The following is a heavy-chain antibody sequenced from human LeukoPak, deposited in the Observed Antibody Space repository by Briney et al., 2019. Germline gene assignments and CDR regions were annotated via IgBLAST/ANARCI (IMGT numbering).Heavy chain of an antibody. Sequence: SETLSLTCPVSGGSISSYYWSWIRQPPGKGLEWIGYIYTSGSTNYNPSLKSRVTISVDTSKNQFSLKLSSVTAADTAVYYCARRGFGDFHFDYWGQGTLVTVSS. CDR1: GGSISSYY. D-gene: IGHD3-10*01. J-gene: IGHJ4*02. CDR2: IYTSGST. V-gene: IGHV4-4*09. CDR3: ARRGFGDFHFDY.